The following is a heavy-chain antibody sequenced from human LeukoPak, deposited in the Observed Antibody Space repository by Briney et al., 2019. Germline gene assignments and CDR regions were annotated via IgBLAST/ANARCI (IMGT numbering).Heavy chain of an antibody. V-gene: IGHV3-11*01. Sequence: GASLRLSCAASGFTFSDYYMSWIRQAPGKGLEWVSYISSSGSTIYYADSVKGRFTISRDNARNSLYLQMNSLRAEDTAVYYCARGEEYNSRNRGAFDIWGQGTMVTVSS. CDR1: GFTFSDYY. J-gene: IGHJ3*02. CDR2: ISSSGSTI. D-gene: IGHD6-13*01. CDR3: ARGEEYNSRNRGAFDI.